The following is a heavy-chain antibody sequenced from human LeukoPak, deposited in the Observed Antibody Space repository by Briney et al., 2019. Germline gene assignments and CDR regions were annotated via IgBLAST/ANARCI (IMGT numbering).Heavy chain of an antibody. D-gene: IGHD1-26*01. V-gene: IGHV3-30*01. CDR2: ISYDGNHK. Sequence: QAGGSLRLSCAASGFTFSHYAMHWLRQAPGKGLKWVAVISYDGNHKYYADSVKGRFTISRDNSKNTLYVQMNSLRAEDTAVYSCARARNGTLKYWGQGTLVTVCS. J-gene: IGHJ4*02. CDR1: GFTFSHYA. CDR3: ARARNGTLKY.